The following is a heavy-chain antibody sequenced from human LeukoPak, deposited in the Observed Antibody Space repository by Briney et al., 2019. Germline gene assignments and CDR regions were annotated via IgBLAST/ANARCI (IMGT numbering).Heavy chain of an antibody. Sequence: GGSLRLSCAASGFTFSSYWMSRVRQAPGKGLEWVANIKQDGSEKYYVDSVKGRFTISRDNAKNSLYLQMNSLRAEDTAVYYCARDLGDSGWYYAFDIWGQGTMVTVSS. D-gene: IGHD6-19*01. CDR2: IKQDGSEK. CDR1: GFTFSSYW. V-gene: IGHV3-7*01. J-gene: IGHJ3*02. CDR3: ARDLGDSGWYYAFDI.